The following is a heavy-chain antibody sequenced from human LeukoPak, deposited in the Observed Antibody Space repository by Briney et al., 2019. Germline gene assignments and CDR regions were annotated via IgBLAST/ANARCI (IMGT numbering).Heavy chain of an antibody. J-gene: IGHJ6*03. D-gene: IGHD2-15*01. CDR3: ARTTEGYCRGRSCYSYYYYMDV. V-gene: IGHV4-59*01. CDR2: IYYSGST. CDR1: GGSISSYY. Sequence: SETLSLTCTVSGGSISSYYWSWIRQPPGKGLEWIGYIYYSGSTNYNPSLKSRVTISVDTSKNQFSLKLRSVTAADTAVYYCARTTEGYCRGRSCYSYYYYMDVWGKGTTVTVSS.